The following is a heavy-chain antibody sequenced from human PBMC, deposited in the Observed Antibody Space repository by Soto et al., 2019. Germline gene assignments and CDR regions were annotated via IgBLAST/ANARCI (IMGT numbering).Heavy chain of an antibody. Sequence: ASVKVSCKASGYSFTSYAIHWVRQAPGQRLEWMGWINAGSGYTKYSQKFQGRVTITRDTSASTAYMELSSLRSEDTAVYYCARSYYYGSGSYFPLMNWGQGTLVTVS. V-gene: IGHV1-3*01. J-gene: IGHJ4*02. D-gene: IGHD3-10*01. CDR1: GYSFTSYA. CDR2: INAGSGYT. CDR3: ARSYYYGSGSYFPLMN.